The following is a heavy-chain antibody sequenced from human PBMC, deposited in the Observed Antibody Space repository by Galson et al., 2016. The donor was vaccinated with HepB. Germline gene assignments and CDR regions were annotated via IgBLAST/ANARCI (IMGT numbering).Heavy chain of an antibody. CDR1: GFSLNTTGVG. J-gene: IGHJ4*02. Sequence: PALVKPTQTLTLTCTFSGFSLNTTGVGVAWIRQPPGKALEWLALIYWDDDKRYSPSLKSRLTITKETSKNQVVLTMTNMDPVDTATYYCARENYGSGSYSFDYWGQGTLVTVSS. V-gene: IGHV2-5*02. D-gene: IGHD3-10*01. CDR2: IYWDDDK. CDR3: ARENYGSGSYSFDY.